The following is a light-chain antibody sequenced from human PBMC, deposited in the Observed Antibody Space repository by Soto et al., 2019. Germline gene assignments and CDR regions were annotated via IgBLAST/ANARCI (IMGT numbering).Light chain of an antibody. CDR2: GAS. J-gene: IGKJ2*01. Sequence: EIVMTQSPATLSVSPGERATLSCRASQSVSSNLAWYQQKPGQATRLLSYGASTRATGIPARFSGSGSGTEFTLTISSLEPEDFAVYYCQQRSNWPQYTFGQGTKLEIK. V-gene: IGKV3-15*01. CDR3: QQRSNWPQYT. CDR1: QSVSSN.